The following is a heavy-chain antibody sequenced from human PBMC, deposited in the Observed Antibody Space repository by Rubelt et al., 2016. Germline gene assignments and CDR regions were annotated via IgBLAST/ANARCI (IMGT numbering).Heavy chain of an antibody. D-gene: IGHD1-26*01. Sequence: EVQLVESGGGLVQPGGSLRLSCAASGFTFSSYWMSWVRQAPGKGLEWVANIKQVGSEKYYVDSVKGRFTISRANAKNSLYLQRNSLRAEDTAVYYCARDWVGATAFDYWGQGTLVTVSS. CDR2: IKQVGSEK. CDR1: GFTFSSYW. J-gene: IGHJ4*02. V-gene: IGHV3-7*01. CDR3: ARDWVGATAFDY.